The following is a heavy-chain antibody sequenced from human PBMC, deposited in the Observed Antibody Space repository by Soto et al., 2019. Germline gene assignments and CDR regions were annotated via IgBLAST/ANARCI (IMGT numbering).Heavy chain of an antibody. CDR1: GYTFTNYG. CDR3: ARDQADILTGYYRVDYYYYYMDV. V-gene: IGHV1-3*01. D-gene: IGHD3-9*01. CDR2: INPDNGKT. Sequence: ASVKVSCKASGYTFTNYGIHWLRQAPGQRLEWIGWINPDNGKTKDSQDFQGRVTITRDTSATTAYMELSYLGSEDTAVYYCARDQADILTGYYRVDYYYYYMDVWGKGTTGTVSS. J-gene: IGHJ6*03.